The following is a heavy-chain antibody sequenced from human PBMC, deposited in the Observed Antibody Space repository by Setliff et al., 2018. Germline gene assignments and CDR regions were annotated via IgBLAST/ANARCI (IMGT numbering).Heavy chain of an antibody. V-gene: IGHV3-7*01. Sequence: PGGSLRLSCAASGFTFSSYWMSWVRQAPGKGLEWVANIKQDGSDKYYVDSVRGRFTISRDNAKNSLSLQMNSLRPEDTAVYYCARTCSGSGCYAGLESWGQGTPGTVSS. J-gene: IGHJ4*02. CDR2: IKQDGSDK. D-gene: IGHD2-15*01. CDR1: GFTFSSYW. CDR3: ARTCSGSGCYAGLES.